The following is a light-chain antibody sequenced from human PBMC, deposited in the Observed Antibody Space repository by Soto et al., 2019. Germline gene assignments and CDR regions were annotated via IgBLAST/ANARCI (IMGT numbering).Light chain of an antibody. CDR3: QQYNYWPS. Sequence: EIVMTQSPDTLSVSPGERATLSCRASESFNSNLAWYQQKPGQAPRLLIYRSSTRATGITARFSGSGSGTEYTLTINRLQSADFAVYYCQQYNYWPSFGQGTKVDIK. V-gene: IGKV3-15*01. CDR2: RSS. CDR1: ESFNSN. J-gene: IGKJ1*01.